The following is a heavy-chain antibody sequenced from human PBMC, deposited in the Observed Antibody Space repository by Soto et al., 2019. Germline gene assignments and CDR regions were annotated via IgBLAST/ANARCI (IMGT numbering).Heavy chain of an antibody. D-gene: IGHD1-1*01. V-gene: IGHV1-8*01. J-gene: IGHJ5*02. CDR1: GYTFTSYD. CDR3: ARGVTSGTFYWFDP. Sequence: QVQLVQSGAEVKKPGASVKVSCKASGYTFTSYDINWARQATGQGLEWMGWMNPNSGNPGYAQKFQGRVTMTRNTSFSTGYMEMSSLISEDTAVYECARGVTSGTFYWFDPWGQGTLVTVSS. CDR2: MNPNSGNP.